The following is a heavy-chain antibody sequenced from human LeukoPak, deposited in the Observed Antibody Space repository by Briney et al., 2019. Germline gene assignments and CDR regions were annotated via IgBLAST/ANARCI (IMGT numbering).Heavy chain of an antibody. CDR3: AKWRSGYPNYYFDY. CDR1: GFTFSSYA. V-gene: IGHV3-23*01. Sequence: PGGSLRLSCAASGFTFSSYAMSWVRQAPGKGLEWVSDLRYSGGSTYYADSVKGRFIISRDNSKNTLYLQMNSLRAEDTAVYYCAKWRSGYPNYYFDYWGQGALVTVSS. D-gene: IGHD3-22*01. J-gene: IGHJ4*02. CDR2: LRYSGGST.